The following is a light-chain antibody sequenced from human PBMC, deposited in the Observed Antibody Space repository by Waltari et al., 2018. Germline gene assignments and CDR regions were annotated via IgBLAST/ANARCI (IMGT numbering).Light chain of an antibody. CDR3: QQYSNYPYT. CDR2: KAS. CDR1: QSISSW. V-gene: IGKV1-5*03. J-gene: IGKJ2*01. Sequence: DIQMTQSPSTLPASVGDTVTIPCRASQSISSWLAWYQQKPGKAPKLLIHKASTLESGVPSRFSGSGSGTEFTLTIDSLLPDDFATYYCQQYSNYPYTFGQGTKLEI.